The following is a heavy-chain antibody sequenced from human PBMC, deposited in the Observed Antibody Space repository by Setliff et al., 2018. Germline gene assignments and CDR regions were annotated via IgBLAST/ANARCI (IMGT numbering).Heavy chain of an antibody. V-gene: IGHV4-34*01. CDR3: ARGRHIVVVTAISWFDP. J-gene: IGHJ5*02. D-gene: IGHD2-21*02. CDR1: GASITSYY. Sequence: KPSETLSLTCSVSGASITSYYWSWIRQTPGKGLEWIGEINHRGSTNYNPSLKSRVTISIDTSKNQFSLKLSSVTAADTAVYYCARGRHIVVVTAISWFDPWGQGTLVTVSS. CDR2: INHRGST.